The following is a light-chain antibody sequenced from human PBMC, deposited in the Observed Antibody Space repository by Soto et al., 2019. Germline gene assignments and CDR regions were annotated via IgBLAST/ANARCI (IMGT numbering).Light chain of an antibody. Sequence: QSALTQPASVSGSPGQSITISCTGTSSDIGSNNYVSWFQQRPGKAPTLIIYEVSNRPSGVSTHFSGSKSGNTASLPISGLLPEDEAEYYCSSDTTTTRLFGGGTKLTVL. V-gene: IGLV2-14*01. CDR2: EVS. CDR1: SSDIGSNNY. CDR3: SSDTTTTRL. J-gene: IGLJ3*02.